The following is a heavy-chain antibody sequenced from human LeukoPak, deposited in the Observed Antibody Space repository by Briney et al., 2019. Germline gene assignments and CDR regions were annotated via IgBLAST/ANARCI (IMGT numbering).Heavy chain of an antibody. V-gene: IGHV3-23*01. CDR1: GFIFSTNT. CDR2: IGIGGSAT. Sequence: PGGSLRLSCAAPGFIFSTNTMGWVRQAPGKGLEWVSVIGIGGSATYYADSVKGRFTISRDDSKNTLYLQLNSLRAEDAAVYYCTKDLHYYGMDVWGQGATVTVSS. CDR3: TKDLHYYGMDV. J-gene: IGHJ6*02.